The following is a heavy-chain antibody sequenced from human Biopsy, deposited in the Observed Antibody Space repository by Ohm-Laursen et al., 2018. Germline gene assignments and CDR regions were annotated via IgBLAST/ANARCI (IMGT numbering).Heavy chain of an antibody. D-gene: IGHD3-9*01. CDR3: ATKLTGYFHH. Sequence: SVKVSCKAPGGTFGNYGVNWVRQAPGQGLEWLGGNIPILGTGNYAQKFQDRVTVAADTSTSTATMELRSLRSDDTAVYYCATKLTGYFHHWGQGTLVIVSS. CDR1: GGTFGNYG. V-gene: IGHV1-69*06. J-gene: IGHJ1*01. CDR2: NIPILGTG.